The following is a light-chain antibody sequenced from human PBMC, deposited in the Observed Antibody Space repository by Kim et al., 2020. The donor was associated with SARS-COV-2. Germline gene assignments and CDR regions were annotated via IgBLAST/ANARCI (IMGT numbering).Light chain of an antibody. V-gene: IGLV3-19*01. Sequence: VALGQTVRITCQGDSLRRYYASWYQQKSGQAPVLVIYGKNNRPSGIPDRVSGYSSGNTASLTITGAQAEDEADYYCHSRDSSDNHLFGGGTQLTVL. J-gene: IGLJ3*02. CDR3: HSRDSSDNHL. CDR1: SLRRYY. CDR2: GKN.